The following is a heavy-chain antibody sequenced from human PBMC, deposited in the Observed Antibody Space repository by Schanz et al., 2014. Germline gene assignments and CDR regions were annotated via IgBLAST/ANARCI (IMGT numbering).Heavy chain of an antibody. Sequence: QVQLVQSGAEVKKPGASVKVSCKASGYTFSSYGITWVRQAPGQGLEWMGWINGYNGHTLYAQKFQGRVTMTTDTSTSTAYMELTSLRFDDTAVYYCARDFSAYVGNCFDSWGQGTLVTVSS. V-gene: IGHV1-18*01. CDR1: GYTFSSYG. J-gene: IGHJ4*02. CDR2: INGYNGHT. D-gene: IGHD5-12*01. CDR3: ARDFSAYVGNCFDS.